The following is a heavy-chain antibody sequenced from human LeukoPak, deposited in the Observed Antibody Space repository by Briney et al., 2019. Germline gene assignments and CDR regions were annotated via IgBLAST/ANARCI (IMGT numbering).Heavy chain of an antibody. CDR2: IRYDGSNK. V-gene: IGHV3-30*02. Sequence: GGSLRLSCAASGFTFSSYGMHWVRQAPGKGLEWVAFIRYDGSNKYYADSVKGRFTISRDNSKNTLYLQMNSLRAEDTAVYYCARDRLSGYYYDSSGYGYWGQGTLVTVSS. J-gene: IGHJ4*02. CDR1: GFTFSSYG. CDR3: ARDRLSGYYYDSSGYGY. D-gene: IGHD3-22*01.